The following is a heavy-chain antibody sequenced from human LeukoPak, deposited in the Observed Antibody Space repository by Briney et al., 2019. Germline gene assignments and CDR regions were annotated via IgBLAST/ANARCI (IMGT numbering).Heavy chain of an antibody. CDR3: AKYQTTVVVPAHYFDY. Sequence: HPGGSLRLSCAASGFTFSSYSMNWVRQAPGKGLAWVSYISSSSSTIYYADSVKGRFTISRDNSKNTLYLQMNSLRAEDTAVYYCAKYQTTVVVPAHYFDYWGQGTLVTVSS. CDR2: ISSSSSTI. J-gene: IGHJ4*02. CDR1: GFTFSSYS. D-gene: IGHD2-2*01. V-gene: IGHV3-48*01.